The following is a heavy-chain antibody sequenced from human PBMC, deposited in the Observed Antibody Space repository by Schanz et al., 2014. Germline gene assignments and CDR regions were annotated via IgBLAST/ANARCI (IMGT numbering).Heavy chain of an antibody. J-gene: IGHJ4*02. V-gene: IGHV3-66*03. CDR1: GFTVNTNY. CDR2: MYINSGST. CDR3: AKEESPPSLVDY. Sequence: EVQLVESGGGLIQPGGSLRLSCAVSGFTVNTNYMSWVRQAPGKGLEWISSMYINSGSTQYADSVKGRFIISRDNSKNTVYLQMNSLRAEDTAVYYCAKEESPPSLVDYWGQGTLVTVSS.